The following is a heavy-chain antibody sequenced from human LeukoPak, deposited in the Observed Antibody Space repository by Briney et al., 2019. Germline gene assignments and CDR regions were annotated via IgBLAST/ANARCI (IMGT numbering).Heavy chain of an antibody. J-gene: IGHJ3*02. CDR2: INPSGGST. CDR1: GYTFTSYY. D-gene: IGHD3-22*01. Sequence: GASVKVSCKASGYTFTSYYMHWVRQAPGQGLEWMGIINPSGGSTSYAQKFQGRVTMTRDTSTSTVYMELSSLRSEDTAVYYCAREGITMIVGGAFDIWGQGTMVTVSS. CDR3: AREGITMIVGGAFDI. V-gene: IGHV1-46*01.